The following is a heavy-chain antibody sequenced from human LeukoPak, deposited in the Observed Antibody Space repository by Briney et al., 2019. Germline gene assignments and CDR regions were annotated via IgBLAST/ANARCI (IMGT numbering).Heavy chain of an antibody. D-gene: IGHD4-17*01. J-gene: IGHJ4*02. CDR2: IYYTGGT. CDR3: ARLRSTVTILYYFDY. V-gene: IGHV4-39*01. CDR1: GGSISSSSYY. Sequence: SETLSLTCSVSGGSISSSSYYCGWIRQPPGKGLEWIGTIYYTGGTYYNPFPKCRVTISVDTSKNQFSLRLSSVTAADTAVYYCARLRSTVTILYYFDYWGQGTLVTVSS.